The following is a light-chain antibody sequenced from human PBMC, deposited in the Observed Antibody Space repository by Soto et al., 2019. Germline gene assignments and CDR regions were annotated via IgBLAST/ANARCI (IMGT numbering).Light chain of an antibody. CDR2: GAS. CDR3: QQYNDWPPLT. Sequence: EIVMTQSPDTLSVSPGERATLSCRASQSIINNLAWYQQKPGQAPRLLIYGASIRATGFPARFSGSGSGTEFTLTISSLQSEDSAVYYCQQYNDWPPLTFGGGTKVEIK. V-gene: IGKV3-15*01. J-gene: IGKJ4*01. CDR1: QSIINN.